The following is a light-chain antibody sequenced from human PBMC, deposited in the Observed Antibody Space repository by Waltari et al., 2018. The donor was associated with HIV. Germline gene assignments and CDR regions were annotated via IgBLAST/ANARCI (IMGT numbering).Light chain of an antibody. V-gene: IGLV3-1*01. CDR2: QAR. Sequence: SYDLTQPPSVSVSPGQTASITCSGDKLGDKYASWYQQKAGQSPVLVIFQARQRPSGTPDRFSGSNAGNTATLTISGTQAMDEADYYCQAWDSNTAHVLFGGGTKVTVL. J-gene: IGLJ2*01. CDR1: KLGDKY. CDR3: QAWDSNTAHVL.